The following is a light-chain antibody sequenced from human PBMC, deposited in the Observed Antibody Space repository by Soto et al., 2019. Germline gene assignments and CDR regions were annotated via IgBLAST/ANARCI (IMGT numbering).Light chain of an antibody. V-gene: IGLV7-43*01. CDR1: TGAVTSGYY. CDR2: SKS. J-gene: IGLJ3*02. CDR3: LLYFGGARLRV. Sequence: QTVVTQEPSLTVSPGGTVTLTCASSTGAVTSGYYPNWFQQKPGQAPRALIYSKSNNHSWPPARFSGSLLGGKAALTLSGVSPEDEAEDYYLLYFGGARLRVFGGGTQLTVL.